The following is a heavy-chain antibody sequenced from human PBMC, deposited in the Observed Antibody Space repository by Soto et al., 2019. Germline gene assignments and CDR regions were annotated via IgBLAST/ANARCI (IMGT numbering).Heavy chain of an antibody. CDR3: AKDLQTTVVRAYDY. V-gene: IGHV3-23*01. CDR1: GFTFSSYA. D-gene: IGHD4-17*01. Sequence: GGSLRLSFAAPGFTFSSYAMTWVRQAPGKALEWVSVISSSGATTYYADSVKGRFTISRDNSKNTLYLQMNSLRAEDTAIYYCAKDLQTTVVRAYDYWGQGTLVTVSS. J-gene: IGHJ4*02. CDR2: ISSSGATT.